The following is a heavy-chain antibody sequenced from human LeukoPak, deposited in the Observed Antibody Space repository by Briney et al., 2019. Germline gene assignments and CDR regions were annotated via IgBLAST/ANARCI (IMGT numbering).Heavy chain of an antibody. Sequence: GHSLYLSCKASEDTFSSYAINLVRQAPGQVLEWKARITPILGTANYEQKFQGRVTITTDESTSTAYMELSSLRSEDTAVYYCARIAARLQNWFDPWGQGTLVTVS. V-gene: IGHV1-69*11. CDR3: ARIAARLQNWFDP. CDR1: EDTFSSYA. CDR2: ITPILGTA. D-gene: IGHD6-6*01. J-gene: IGHJ5*02.